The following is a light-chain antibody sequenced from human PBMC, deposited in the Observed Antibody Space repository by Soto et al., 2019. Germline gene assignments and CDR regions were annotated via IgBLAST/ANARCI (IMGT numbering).Light chain of an antibody. Sequence: IRMTQSPSSLSASVGDRVTIPCRASQDISSCLAWYQQKPGKAPNLLIYDASTLESGVPSRFSGGGSGTEFTLTINNLQPDDLATYICQQYKSYSTFGRGTNVDIK. J-gene: IGKJ3*01. CDR2: DAS. CDR1: QDISSC. V-gene: IGKV1-5*01. CDR3: QQYKSYST.